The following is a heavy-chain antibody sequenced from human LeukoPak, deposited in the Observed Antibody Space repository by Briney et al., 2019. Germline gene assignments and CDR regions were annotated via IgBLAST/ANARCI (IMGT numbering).Heavy chain of an antibody. CDR3: ASDVVVVAATGDY. Sequence: GGSLRLSCAASGFTFSSYSMNWVRQAPGKGLEWVSSISSSSSYIYYADSVKGRFTISRDNSKNTLYLQMNSLRAEDTAVYYCASDVVVVAATGDYWGQGTLVTVSS. CDR2: ISSSSSYI. V-gene: IGHV3-21*01. D-gene: IGHD2-15*01. CDR1: GFTFSSYS. J-gene: IGHJ4*02.